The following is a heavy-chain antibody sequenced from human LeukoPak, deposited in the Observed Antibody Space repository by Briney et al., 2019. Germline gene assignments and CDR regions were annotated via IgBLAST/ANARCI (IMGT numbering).Heavy chain of an antibody. J-gene: IGHJ6*02. Sequence: ASVKVSCKASGYTFTSYYMHWVRQAPGQGLEWMGIINPSGGNTSYAQKFQGRVTMTRDTSTSTVYMELSSLRSEDTAVYYCARDYGGHSSSPIGMDVWGQGTTVTVSS. CDR3: ARDYGGHSSSPIGMDV. CDR2: INPSGGNT. D-gene: IGHD6-6*01. CDR1: GYTFTSYY. V-gene: IGHV1-46*01.